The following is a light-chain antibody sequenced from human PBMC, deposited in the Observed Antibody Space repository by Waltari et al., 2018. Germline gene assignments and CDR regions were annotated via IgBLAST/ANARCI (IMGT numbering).Light chain of an antibody. CDR3: QQYNNWPYT. CDR1: QSVRGN. J-gene: IGKJ2*01. V-gene: IGKV3-15*01. CDR2: GAS. Sequence: EIVMTQSPATLSVSPGERATLSCRASQSVRGNLAWYQQKPGQAPRLLISGASTRATGIPARFSGSESGTEFTLTISSLQSEDFAVDYCQQYNNWPYTFGQGTKLEIK.